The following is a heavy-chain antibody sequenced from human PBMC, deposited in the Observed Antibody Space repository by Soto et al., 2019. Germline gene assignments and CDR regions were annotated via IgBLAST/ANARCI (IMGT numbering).Heavy chain of an antibody. D-gene: IGHD2-15*01. CDR2: IIPIFGTP. CDR1: GGSFSDYA. V-gene: IGHV1-69*13. Sequence: SSVKVSCKAFGGSFSDYAISWVRQAPGQGLEWMGGIIPIFGTPNYAQKFQDRVTFTAHESTNTAYMELSRLTSEDTAVYYCARDRAPRGWSYLDLWGQGTQVTVSS. CDR3: ARDRAPRGWSYLDL. J-gene: IGHJ4*02.